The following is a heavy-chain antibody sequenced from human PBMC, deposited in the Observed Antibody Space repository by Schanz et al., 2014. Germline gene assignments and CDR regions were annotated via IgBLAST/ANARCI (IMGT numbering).Heavy chain of an antibody. CDR1: GGSISSGGYS. Sequence: QVQLQESGPGLVKPSQTLSLTCAVSGGSISSGGYSWNWIRQPPGKGLEWIVYIYYSGSTNYNPSRRSRVTILVDTSKNQFSLKLYSVTAADTAVYYCARKAPDYYASGSKNWFDPWGQGTLVTVSS. D-gene: IGHD3-10*01. J-gene: IGHJ5*02. CDR3: ARKAPDYYASGSKNWFDP. V-gene: IGHV4-30-4*07. CDR2: IYYSGST.